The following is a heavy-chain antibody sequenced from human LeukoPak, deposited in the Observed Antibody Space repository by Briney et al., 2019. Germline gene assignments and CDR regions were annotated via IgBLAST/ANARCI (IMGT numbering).Heavy chain of an antibody. J-gene: IGHJ4*02. D-gene: IGHD6-19*01. Sequence: ASVNVTLKTSVCIFTWYYIHWVRQAPAQGLDGMGLNNPSTGTTDYPQTFQGRVTMNRHASTSTVYVELNRLTSERRAVYIFVRDRGLLYGSSGCLDSWGQGTLVTVSS. CDR2: NNPSTGTT. CDR1: VCIFTWYY. CDR3: VRDRGLLYGSSGCLDS. V-gene: IGHV1-46*01.